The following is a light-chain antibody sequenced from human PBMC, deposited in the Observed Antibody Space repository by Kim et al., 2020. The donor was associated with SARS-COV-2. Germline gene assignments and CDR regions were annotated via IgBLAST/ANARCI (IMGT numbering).Light chain of an antibody. CDR3: QHYSDWPQ. V-gene: IGKV3-15*01. CDR1: QSVRTN. CDR2: DAS. Sequence: LSVYPGEGATLSCRASQSVRTNLAWYQHTPGQPPRLLISDASTRAPGIPARFSGGGSETEFTLSISSLQSKDFAVYYCQHYSDWPQFGQGTKLEI. J-gene: IGKJ2*01.